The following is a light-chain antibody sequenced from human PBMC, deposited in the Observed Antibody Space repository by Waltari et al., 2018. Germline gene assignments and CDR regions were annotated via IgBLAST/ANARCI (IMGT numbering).Light chain of an antibody. J-gene: IGKJ1*01. CDR3: QQYDNYWT. Sequence: DIQMTQSPSTLSASVGDRDTIPCRASQSINNWLTWYQQKPGKAPKLLIYRASNLESGVPSRFSGSGSGTEFTLTISSLQPDDFATYYCQQYDNYWTFGQGTKVEIK. V-gene: IGKV1-5*03. CDR2: RAS. CDR1: QSINNW.